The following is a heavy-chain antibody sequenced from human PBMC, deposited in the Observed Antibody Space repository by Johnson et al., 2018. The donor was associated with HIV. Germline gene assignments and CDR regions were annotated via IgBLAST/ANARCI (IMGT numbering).Heavy chain of an antibody. CDR1: EFTFSSHG. V-gene: IGHV3-30*02. CDR3: ASGPDESRTVANWVAMYGAFDI. D-gene: IGHD7-27*01. CDR2: IRFDGSNK. Sequence: QVQLVESGGGVVQPGGSLRLSCAASEFTFSSHGMNWVRQAPGKGLEWVAFIRFDGSNKYYADSVKGRFTISRDNAKNSLYLQMNSLRTEDTAVYYCASGPDESRTVANWVAMYGAFDIWGQGTMVTVSS. J-gene: IGHJ3*02.